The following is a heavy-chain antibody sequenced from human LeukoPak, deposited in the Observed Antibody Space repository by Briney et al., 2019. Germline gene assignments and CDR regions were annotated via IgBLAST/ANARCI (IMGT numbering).Heavy chain of an antibody. CDR1: GYTFTSYY. CDR3: ARTGDSSGWYAWFDP. J-gene: IGHJ5*02. D-gene: IGHD6-19*01. V-gene: IGHV1-46*01. CDR2: INPSGGST. Sequence: ASVKVSCKASGYTFTSYYMHWVRQAPGQGLEWMGVINPSGGSTSYAQKFQGRVTMTRDTSTSTVYMELSSLRSEDTAVYYCARTGDSSGWYAWFDPWGQGTLVTVSS.